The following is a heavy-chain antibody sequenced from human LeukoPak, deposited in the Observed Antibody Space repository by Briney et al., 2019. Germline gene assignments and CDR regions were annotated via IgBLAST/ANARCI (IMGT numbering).Heavy chain of an antibody. D-gene: IGHD1-26*01. CDR2: IHNAGST. V-gene: IGHV4-39*01. J-gene: IGHJ4*02. CDR1: GDSISSSTYY. Sequence: SETLSLTCTLSGDSISSSTYYWGWIRPPPGEGLEWIGSIHNAGSTYSNPSLKGPVSISVDTSKAHFSLKLRSATAADTAVYYCARHGGISGVGPTEDYWGQGTLVTVSS. CDR3: ARHGGISGVGPTEDY.